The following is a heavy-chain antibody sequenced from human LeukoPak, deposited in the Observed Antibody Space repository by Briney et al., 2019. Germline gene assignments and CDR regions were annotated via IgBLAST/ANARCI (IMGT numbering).Heavy chain of an antibody. CDR3: RSGGAAPGAFDN. Sequence: GGSLRLSCAASGFTFSSYDMHWVRQATGKGLEWVSAIGTAGDTYYPGSVKGRFTISRENAKNSLYLQMNSLRAGDTAVYYCRSGGAAPGAFDNWGQGTLVTVSP. CDR2: IGTAGDT. V-gene: IGHV3-13*01. D-gene: IGHD4/OR15-4a*01. CDR1: GFTFSSYD. J-gene: IGHJ4*02.